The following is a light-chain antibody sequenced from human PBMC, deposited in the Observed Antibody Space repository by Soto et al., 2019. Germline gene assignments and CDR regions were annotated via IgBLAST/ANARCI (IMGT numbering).Light chain of an antibody. J-gene: IGKJ1*01. CDR3: QQYNSYPVT. Sequence: DIQMTQSPSSLSASVGDRVTITCRASQSITTWLAWYQQKPGKAPKLLISKASSLESGVPSRFSASGSGTEFTLTISSLQPDDFATYYCQQYNSYPVTFGLGTKVDIK. CDR2: KAS. CDR1: QSITTW. V-gene: IGKV1-5*03.